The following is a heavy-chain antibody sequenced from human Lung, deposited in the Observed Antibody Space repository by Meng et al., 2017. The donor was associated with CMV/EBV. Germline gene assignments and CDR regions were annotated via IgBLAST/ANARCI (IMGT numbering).Heavy chain of an antibody. Sequence: SESLSLTCTVSGASLSSSNYYWGWIRQPPGKGMEWIGSIYYSGITYNNSSLKSRVTISVDTSKNQLSLKLSSVTAADTAVYYCEGVGEIAVAALDRFDYWGQGTPVTVSS. V-gene: IGHV4-39*02. CDR1: GASLSSSNYY. CDR2: IYYSGIT. D-gene: IGHD2-2*01. CDR3: EGVGEIAVAALDRFDY. J-gene: IGHJ4*02.